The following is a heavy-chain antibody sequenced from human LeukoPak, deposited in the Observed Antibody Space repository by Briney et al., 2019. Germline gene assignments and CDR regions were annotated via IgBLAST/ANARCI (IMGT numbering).Heavy chain of an antibody. J-gene: IGHJ6*03. D-gene: IGHD3-10*01. V-gene: IGHV3-73*01. CDR2: IRSKANNYAT. Sequence: GGSLRLSCAASGFTISGSGLHWVRQASGKGLEWVGRIRSKANNYATTYAASAKGRFTISRDDSNNTAYLQMNSLKTEDTAVYYCTRRALWFGESMDVWGKGTTVTISS. CDR3: TRRALWFGESMDV. CDR1: GFTISGSG.